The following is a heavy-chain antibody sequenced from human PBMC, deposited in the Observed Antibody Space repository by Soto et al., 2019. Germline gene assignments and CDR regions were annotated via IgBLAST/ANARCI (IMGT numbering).Heavy chain of an antibody. J-gene: IGHJ6*02. CDR2: IYYSGST. V-gene: IGHV4-59*01. D-gene: IGHD3-3*01. CDR1: GGSISSYY. CDR3: ARGITYYDFWSGPIWDPYYYYGMDV. Sequence: PSETLSLTCTVSGGSISSYYWSWIRQPPGKGLEWIGYIYYSGSTNYNPSLKSRVTISVDTSKNQFSLKLSSVTAADTAVYYCARGITYYDFWSGPIWDPYYYYGMDVWGQGTTVTVSS.